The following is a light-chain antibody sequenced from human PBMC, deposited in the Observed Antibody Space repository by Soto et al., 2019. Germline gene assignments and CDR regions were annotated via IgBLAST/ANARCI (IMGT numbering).Light chain of an antibody. J-gene: IGKJ5*01. CDR3: QQSYSTPIN. CDR2: AAS. Sequence: DIQMTQSPSSLSASVVDRVTITFLASQSISSYLNWYQQKPGKAPKLLIYAASSLQSGVPSRFSGSGSGTDFTLTISSLQPEDFATYYCQQSYSTPINFGKGTRLEIK. CDR1: QSISSY. V-gene: IGKV1-39*01.